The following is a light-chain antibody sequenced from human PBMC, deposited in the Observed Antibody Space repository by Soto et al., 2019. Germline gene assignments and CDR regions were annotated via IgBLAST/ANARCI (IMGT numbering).Light chain of an antibody. Sequence: DIVMTQSPGTLSVFPGEGATLSCRASQSVGSSLAWYQQKPGQAPRLLIYGASTRATGIPARFSGSGSGTEFTLTISSLQSEDFAVYYCQQYNNWRWTFGQGTKVEIK. CDR2: GAS. V-gene: IGKV3-15*01. J-gene: IGKJ1*01. CDR3: QQYNNWRWT. CDR1: QSVGSS.